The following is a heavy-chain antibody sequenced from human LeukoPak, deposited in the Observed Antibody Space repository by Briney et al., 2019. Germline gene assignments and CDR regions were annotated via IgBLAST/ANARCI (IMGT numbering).Heavy chain of an antibody. CDR2: IYPGDSDT. D-gene: IGHD1-1*01. Sequence: GESLKISCKGSGYSFTNYWIGWVRQMPGKGLEWMGIIYPGDSDTRYSPSFQGQVTISADKSISTAYLQWSSLKASDTAMYYCARGVRERDYYYGMDVWGQGTTVTVSS. CDR1: GYSFTNYW. CDR3: ARGVRERDYYYGMDV. V-gene: IGHV5-51*01. J-gene: IGHJ6*02.